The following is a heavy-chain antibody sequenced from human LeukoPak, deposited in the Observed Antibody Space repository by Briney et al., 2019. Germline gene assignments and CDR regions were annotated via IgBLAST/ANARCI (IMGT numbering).Heavy chain of an antibody. CDR1: GYTFTGYY. CDR3: ARDLDRATTVTPYGGVGY. J-gene: IGHJ4*02. Sequence: ASVKVSCKASGYTFTGYYMHWVRQAPGQGLEWMGWINPNSGGTNYAQKFQGRVTMTRDTSISTAYMELSRLRSDDTAVYYCARDLDRATTVTPYGGVGYWGQGTLVTVSS. D-gene: IGHD4-17*01. CDR2: INPNSGGT. V-gene: IGHV1-2*02.